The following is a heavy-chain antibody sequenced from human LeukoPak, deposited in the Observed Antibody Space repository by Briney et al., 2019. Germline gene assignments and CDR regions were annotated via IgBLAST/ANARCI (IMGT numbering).Heavy chain of an antibody. CDR2: ISSSSSTI. CDR1: GFTFSSHS. J-gene: IGHJ6*03. CDR3: ARALEDYYYYYMDV. D-gene: IGHD5-24*01. Sequence: GGSLRLSCAASGFTFSSHSMNWVRQAPGKGLEWVSYISSSSSTIYYADSVKGRFTISRDNAKSSLYLQMNSLRAEDTAVYYCARALEDYYYYYMDVWGKGTTVTVSS. V-gene: IGHV3-48*01.